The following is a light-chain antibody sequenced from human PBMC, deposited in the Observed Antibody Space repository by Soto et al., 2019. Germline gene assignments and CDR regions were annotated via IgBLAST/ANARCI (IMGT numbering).Light chain of an antibody. J-gene: IGKJ4*01. CDR2: DAS. CDR3: QQYDSSPRT. V-gene: IGKV3-20*01. CDR1: QIVSASH. Sequence: EIVLSQSPGTLSLSPAARATLSCRASQIVSASHLAWYQQKPGQAPRLLLYDASTRATDIPYRFSGSGSGTDFTLTISRVEPEDFAVYYCQQYDSSPRTFGGGTKVDIK.